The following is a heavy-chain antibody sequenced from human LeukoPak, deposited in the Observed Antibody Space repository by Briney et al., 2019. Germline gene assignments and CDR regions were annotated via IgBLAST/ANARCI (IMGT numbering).Heavy chain of an antibody. D-gene: IGHD1-14*01. J-gene: IGHJ4*02. Sequence: GGSLRLSCEASGFTFSSYGMHWVRQAPGRGLEWVALITYDGYYKYYADSVKGRFTISRDNSKNTLYLQMNSLRAEDTAVYYCARGWYDDYWGQGTLVTVSS. CDR1: GFTFSSYG. CDR3: ARGWYDDY. V-gene: IGHV3-30*03. CDR2: ITYDGYYK.